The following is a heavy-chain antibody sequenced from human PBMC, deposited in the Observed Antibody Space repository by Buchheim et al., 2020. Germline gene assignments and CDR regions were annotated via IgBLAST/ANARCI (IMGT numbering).Heavy chain of an antibody. CDR3: ARDGDYDHPPFRPRGGAFDI. CDR1: GYTFTSYY. J-gene: IGHJ3*02. D-gene: IGHD3-22*01. Sequence: QVQLVQSGAEVKKPGASVKVSCKASGYTFTSYYMHWVRQAPGQGLEWMGIINPSGGSTSYAQKFPGRVTMTRDTSTSTGYMELSSLRSEDTAVYYCARDGDYDHPPFRPRGGAFDIWGQGT. V-gene: IGHV1-46*03. CDR2: INPSGGST.